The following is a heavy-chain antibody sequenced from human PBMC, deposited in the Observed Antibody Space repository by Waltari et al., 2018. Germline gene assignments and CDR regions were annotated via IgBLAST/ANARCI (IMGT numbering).Heavy chain of an antibody. V-gene: IGHV3-23*01. Sequence: EVLLFESGGTLVQPGGFLQHFWAASGLCFLKYGMSWVRQAPGEGLEWVAAINEVGGPYYADSVKGRFTISRDDSKNTLSLQMNSLRAEDTAMYYCAKDYNGREVSPVLFDYWGRGTLVTVSS. J-gene: IGHJ4*02. CDR2: INEVGGP. CDR3: AKDYNGREVSPVLFDY. D-gene: IGHD2-8*01. CDR1: GLCFLKYG.